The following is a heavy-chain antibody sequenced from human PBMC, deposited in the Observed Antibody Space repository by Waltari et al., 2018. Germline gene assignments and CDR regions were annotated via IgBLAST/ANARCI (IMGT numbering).Heavy chain of an antibody. CDR3: TRDRRFWSGYCVFDY. D-gene: IGHD3-3*01. J-gene: IGHJ4*02. V-gene: IGHV1-69*05. CDR1: GGTFSSYA. CDR2: IIPIFGTA. Sequence: QVQLVQSGAEVKKPGSSVKVSCKASGGTFSSYAISWVRQAPGQGLEWMGGIIPIFGTANYAQKFQGRVTITTDESTSTAYMELSSLRSEDTAVYYCTRDRRFWSGYCVFDYWGQGTLVTVSS.